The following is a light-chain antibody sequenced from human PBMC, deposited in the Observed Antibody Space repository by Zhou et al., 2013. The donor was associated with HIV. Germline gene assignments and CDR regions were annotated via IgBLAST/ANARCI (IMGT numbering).Light chain of an antibody. CDR1: QSVGSN. CDR2: GAS. V-gene: IGKV3-15*01. Sequence: EIVMTQSPATLSVSPGERATLSCRASQSVGSNLAWYQQKSGQAPRLLIYGASTRTTDIPAKFSGSGSGTEFTLTISSLQSEDFVVYYCHQYDDWPHSFGQGTKLEIK. J-gene: IGKJ2*03. CDR3: HQYDDWPHS.